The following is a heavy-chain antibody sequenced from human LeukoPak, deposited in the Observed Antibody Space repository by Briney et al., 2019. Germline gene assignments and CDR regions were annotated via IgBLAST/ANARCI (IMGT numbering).Heavy chain of an antibody. V-gene: IGHV4-59*01. CDR2: IYYSGST. Sequence: SETLSLTCTVSGGSISSYYWSWIRQPPGKGLEGIGYIYYSGSTNYNPSLKSRVTISVDTSKNQFSLKLSSVTAADTAVYYCARDRYAYGMDVWGQGTTVTVSS. CDR1: GGSISSYY. D-gene: IGHD2-2*01. J-gene: IGHJ6*02. CDR3: ARDRYAYGMDV.